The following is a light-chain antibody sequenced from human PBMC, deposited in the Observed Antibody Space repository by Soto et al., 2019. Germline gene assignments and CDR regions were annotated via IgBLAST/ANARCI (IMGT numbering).Light chain of an antibody. CDR1: QSVSISY. CDR2: GAS. CDR3: QQYGSAPPIT. V-gene: IGKV3-20*01. Sequence: EIVLTQSPGTLSLSPGERATLSCRASQSVSISYLAWYQQKPGQAPRLLIYGASSRATGIPDRFSGSGSGTEFTLTISRLEPEDFAVYSCQQYGSAPPITFGQGTRLEIK. J-gene: IGKJ5*01.